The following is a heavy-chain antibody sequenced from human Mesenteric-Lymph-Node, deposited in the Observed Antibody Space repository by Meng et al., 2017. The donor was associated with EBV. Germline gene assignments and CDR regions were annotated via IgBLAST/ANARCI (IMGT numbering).Heavy chain of an antibody. V-gene: IGHV4-4*02. CDR2: IHHTGFT. J-gene: IGHJ4*02. Sequence: QGHLQESGPGLGKPSGPLSLPCAVSGGSISSANWWTWVRQSPERGLEWIGEIHHTGFTSYNPSLKSRAALAVDKSKNQFSLSLSSVTAADTAVYYCAIGTSSYGPFDNWGQGTLVTVSS. CDR3: AIGTSSYGPFDN. D-gene: IGHD3-10*01. CDR1: GGSISSANW.